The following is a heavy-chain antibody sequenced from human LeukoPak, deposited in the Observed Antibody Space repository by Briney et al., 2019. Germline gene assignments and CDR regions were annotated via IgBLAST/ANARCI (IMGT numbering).Heavy chain of an antibody. V-gene: IGHV3-23*01. CDR2: IGSGADL. D-gene: IGHD2-2*01. CDR1: GFAFGVHA. Sequence: GGSLRLSCVGSGFAFGVHAMSWVRQAPGKGPEWVATIGSGADLFYAESVKGRFTISRDNSKNTLYLQMNSLRAEDTAVYYCAKEGYCSTTSCYSAWVYMDVWGKGTTVTVSS. J-gene: IGHJ6*03. CDR3: AKEGYCSTTSCYSAWVYMDV.